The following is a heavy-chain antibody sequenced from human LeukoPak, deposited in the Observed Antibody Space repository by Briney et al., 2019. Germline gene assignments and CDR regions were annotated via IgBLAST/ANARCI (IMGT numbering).Heavy chain of an antibody. V-gene: IGHV3-15*01. CDR3: TTGPLYCGGDCYYFDY. Sequence: GGSLRLSCAASGFTFSNAWMSWVRQAPGKGLEWVGRIKSNTDGGTTDYAAPVKGRFTISRDDSENTLYLQMNSLKTEDTAVYYCTTGPLYCGGDCYYFDYWGQGTLVTVSS. J-gene: IGHJ4*02. CDR1: GFTFSNAW. CDR2: IKSNTDGGTT. D-gene: IGHD2-21*01.